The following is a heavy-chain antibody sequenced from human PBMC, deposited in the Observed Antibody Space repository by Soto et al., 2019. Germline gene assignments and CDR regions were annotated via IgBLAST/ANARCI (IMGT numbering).Heavy chain of an antibody. CDR3: TTSHAGELNN. V-gene: IGHV4-4*02. J-gene: IGHJ4*02. D-gene: IGHD1-7*01. CDR2: IFESGAT. CDR1: GGSISSSSW. Sequence: QVQLQESGPGLVKPSGTLSLTCAVSGGSISSSSWWTWVRQSPGKVLEWIGEIFESGATNYNPSLTSRLTMSVDKSKNQFSLNLSSLTAADTAVYFCTTSHAGELNNWGQGTLVTVSS.